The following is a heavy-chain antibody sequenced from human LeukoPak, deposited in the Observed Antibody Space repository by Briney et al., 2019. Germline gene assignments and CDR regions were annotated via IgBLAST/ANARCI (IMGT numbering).Heavy chain of an antibody. CDR3: ARQVGYSSSFGYFDC. D-gene: IGHD6-6*01. J-gene: IGHJ4*02. Sequence: SETLSLTCTVSGGSISSYSWSWIRQPPGKGLEWIGYIYSSGSTNYNPSLKSRVTISVDTSKNQFSLKLSSVTAADTAVYYYARQVGYSSSFGYFDCWGQGTLVTVSS. V-gene: IGHV4-59*08. CDR1: GGSISSYS. CDR2: IYSSGST.